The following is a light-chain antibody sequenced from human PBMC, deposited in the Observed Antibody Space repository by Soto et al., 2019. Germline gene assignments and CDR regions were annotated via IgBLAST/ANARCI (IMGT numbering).Light chain of an antibody. J-gene: IGKJ2*01. CDR1: QSISTY. Sequence: DIQMTQSPSSLSASVGDRVTITCRSSQSISTYLNWYQQKPGKAPKLLIFAAASLHSGVPSRFRGSGSRTDFTLTISSLQPEDFATYSCKQSTDAPYTFGQGTKVEI. V-gene: IGKV1-39*01. CDR3: KQSTDAPYT. CDR2: AAA.